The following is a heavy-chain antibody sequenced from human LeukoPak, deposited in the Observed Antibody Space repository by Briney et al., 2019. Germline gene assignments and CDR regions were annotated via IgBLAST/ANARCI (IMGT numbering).Heavy chain of an antibody. V-gene: IGHV4-59*01. Sequence: SETLSLTCTVSGGSISSYYWSWIRQPPGKGLEWIGYIYHSGSTNYNPSLKSRVTISVDTSKNQFSLKLSSVTAADTAVYYCARAATLDILTGYSPNWFDPWGQGTLVTVSS. CDR3: ARAATLDILTGYSPNWFDP. CDR2: IYHSGST. CDR1: GGSISSYY. D-gene: IGHD3-9*01. J-gene: IGHJ5*02.